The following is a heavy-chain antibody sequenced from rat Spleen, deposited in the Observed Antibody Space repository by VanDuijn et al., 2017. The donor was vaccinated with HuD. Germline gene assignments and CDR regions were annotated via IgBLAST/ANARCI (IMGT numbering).Heavy chain of an antibody. CDR2: INTDGGST. V-gene: IGHV5-58*01. J-gene: IGHJ2*01. CDR3: AVAGYGY. CDR1: GFTFSNYD. Sequence: EVQLVESGGGLLQPGGSLKLSCAASGFTFSNYDMAWIRQAPGKGLEWVSSINTDGGSTYYSDSMRGRFTFSRDNAENTVYLQMNSLRSEDTATYYCAVAGYGYWGQGVMVTVSS. D-gene: IGHD4-3*01.